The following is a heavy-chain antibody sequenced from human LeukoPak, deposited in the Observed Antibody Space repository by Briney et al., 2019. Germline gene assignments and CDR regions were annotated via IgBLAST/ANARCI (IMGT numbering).Heavy chain of an antibody. CDR3: ARAGGLWVRSPFDY. V-gene: IGHV3-30-3*01. J-gene: IGHJ4*02. CDR2: ISYDGSNK. Sequence: GGSLRLSCAASGFTFSSYAMHWVRQAPGKGLEWVAVISYDGSNKYYADSVKGRFTISRDNSKNTLYLQMNSLRAEDTAVYYCARAGGLWVRSPFDYWGQGTLVTVSS. D-gene: IGHD4/OR15-4a*01. CDR1: GFTFSSYA.